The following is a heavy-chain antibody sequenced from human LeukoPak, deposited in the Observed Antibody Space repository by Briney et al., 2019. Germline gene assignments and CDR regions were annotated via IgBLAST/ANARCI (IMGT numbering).Heavy chain of an antibody. CDR3: AKDDYYDSSGDPNWFDP. CDR1: GFSFSSYA. J-gene: IGHJ5*02. D-gene: IGHD3-22*01. Sequence: PGGSLRLSCAASGFSFSSYAMSWVRQAPGKGLEWVSVVSGSGGSTYYADSVKGRFTISRDNSKNTLYLQMNSLRAEDTAVYFCAKDDYYDSSGDPNWFDPWGQGTLVTVSS. CDR2: VSGSGGST. V-gene: IGHV3-23*01.